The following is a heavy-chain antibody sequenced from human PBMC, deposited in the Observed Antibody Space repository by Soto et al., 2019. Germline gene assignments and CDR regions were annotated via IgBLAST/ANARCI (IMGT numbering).Heavy chain of an antibody. CDR3: AHRRFYCNYFKCSVAIFVH. CDR1: GFSLITTGEG. D-gene: IGHD3-10*01. CDR2: VYSTDDK. J-gene: IGHJ5*02. Sequence: SGPTLVNPTQTLTLTCTFSGFSLITTGEGVGWVRQPPGKPLEWLALVYSTDDKRYNPSLKSSLTITKDTSKNQVVLTMRNLDPLDTVTYFCAHRRFYCNYFKCSVAIFVHWGQ. V-gene: IGHV2-5*01.